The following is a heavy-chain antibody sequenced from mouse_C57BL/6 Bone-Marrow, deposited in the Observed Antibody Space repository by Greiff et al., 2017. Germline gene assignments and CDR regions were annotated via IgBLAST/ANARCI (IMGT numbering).Heavy chain of an antibody. V-gene: IGHV1-69*01. D-gene: IGHD2-4*01. CDR3: ARGGGLRFDY. CDR1: GYTFTSYW. Sequence: QVQLQQPGAELVMPGASVKLSCKASGYTFTSYWMHWVKQRPGQGLEWIGEIDPSDSYTNYNQKFKGKSPLTVDKSSSTAYMQLSSLTSEDSAVYYCARGGGLRFDYWGQGTTLTVSS. CDR2: IDPSDSYT. J-gene: IGHJ2*01.